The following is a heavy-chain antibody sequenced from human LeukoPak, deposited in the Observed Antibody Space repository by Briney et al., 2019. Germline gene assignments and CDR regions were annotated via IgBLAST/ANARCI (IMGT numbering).Heavy chain of an antibody. CDR1: GYTFTGYY. CDR2: ILPSSGGP. Sequence: ASVKVSCKASGYTFTGYYMHWVRQAPGQGREWMGWILPSSGGPYYAQKFQGRITITRDTSISTAYMELTRLRSDDTAVYYCARKGEDYGDYDYWGQGTLVTVSS. CDR3: ARKGEDYGDYDY. V-gene: IGHV1-2*02. D-gene: IGHD4-17*01. J-gene: IGHJ4*02.